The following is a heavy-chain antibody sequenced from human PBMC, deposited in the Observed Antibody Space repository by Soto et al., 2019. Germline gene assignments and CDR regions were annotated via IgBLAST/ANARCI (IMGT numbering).Heavy chain of an antibody. D-gene: IGHD1-1*01. J-gene: IGHJ4*02. Sequence: QVQLVQSGAEVRKPGASVKVSCKASGYSFSDYYLHWVRQAPGQGLEWVGRIHPDSGDTNYAQKFQGRVTMTRDTSIVTVYLELTSLISDDTAVYFCARDRPTGSDRESDYWGQGTLVIVSA. CDR2: IHPDSGDT. CDR3: ARDRPTGSDRESDY. V-gene: IGHV1-2*06. CDR1: GYSFSDYY.